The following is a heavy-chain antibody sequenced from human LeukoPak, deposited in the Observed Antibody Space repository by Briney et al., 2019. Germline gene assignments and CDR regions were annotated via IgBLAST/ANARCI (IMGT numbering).Heavy chain of an antibody. V-gene: IGHV3-9*01. J-gene: IGHJ4*02. CDR3: TRGHVDTTMTGEFDH. CDR2: ISWNSGSI. Sequence: GGSLRLSCAGSGFIFNNYAMHWVRQPLGKGLEWVSGISWNSGSIDYADSVKGRFTISRDNAKNSLYLQMNSLRAEDTAMYYCTRGHVDTTMTGEFDHWGQGTQVTVSS. CDR1: GFIFNNYA. D-gene: IGHD7-27*01.